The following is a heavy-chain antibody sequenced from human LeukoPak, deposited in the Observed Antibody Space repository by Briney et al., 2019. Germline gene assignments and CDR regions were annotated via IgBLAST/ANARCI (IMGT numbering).Heavy chain of an antibody. D-gene: IGHD4-17*01. J-gene: IGHJ4*02. CDR3: AREIDYGDYDFDY. CDR2: MNPNSGNT. Sequence: ASVKVSCKASGYTFTSYDINWVRQAPGQGLEWMGWMNPNSGNTGYAQKFQGRVTMTRNTSISTAYMELSSLRSEDTAVYYCAREIDYGDYDFDYWGQGTLVTVSS. V-gene: IGHV1-8*01. CDR1: GYTFTSYD.